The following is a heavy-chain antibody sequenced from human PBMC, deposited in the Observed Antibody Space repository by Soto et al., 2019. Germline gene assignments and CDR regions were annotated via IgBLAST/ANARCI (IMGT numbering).Heavy chain of an antibody. D-gene: IGHD6-6*01. CDR3: ARSGSSLVYYYYGMDV. CDR2: IIPIFGTA. Sequence: SVKVSCKASGGTFSSYAISWVRQAPGQGLEWMGGIIPIFGTANYAQKFQGRVTITTDTSTSTAYMELRSLRSDDTAVYYCARSGSSLVYYYYGMDVWGQGTTVTVSS. J-gene: IGHJ6*02. CDR1: GGTFSSYA. V-gene: IGHV1-69*05.